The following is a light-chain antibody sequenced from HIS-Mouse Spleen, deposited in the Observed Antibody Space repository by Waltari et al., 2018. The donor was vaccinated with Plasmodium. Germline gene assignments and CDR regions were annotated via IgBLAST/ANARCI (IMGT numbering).Light chain of an antibody. CDR1: SSDVGSYNL. V-gene: IGLV2-23*01. J-gene: IGLJ1*01. CDR3: CSYAGSSTPYV. CDR2: EGS. Sequence: QSALTQPAPVSGPPGQSIPISCTGTSSDVGSYNLFSCYQHQPGKAPKLMIDEGSKLPSGVSNRFSGSKSGNTASLTISVLQAEDEADYYCCSYAGSSTPYVFGTGTKVTVL.